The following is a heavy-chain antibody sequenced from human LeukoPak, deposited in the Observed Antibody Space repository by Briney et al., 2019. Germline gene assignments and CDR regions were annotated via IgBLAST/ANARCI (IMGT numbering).Heavy chain of an antibody. CDR2: IYYSGST. V-gene: IGHV4-59*01. CDR1: GGSISSYY. CDR3: ARLATSSGWPSTFDY. J-gene: IGHJ4*02. Sequence: SETLSLTCTVSGGSISSYYWSWIRQPPGKGLEWIGYIYYSGSTNYNPSLKSRVTISVDTSKNQLSLKLSSLTAADTAVYYCARLATSSGWPSTFDYSGQGTLVTVSS. D-gene: IGHD6-19*01.